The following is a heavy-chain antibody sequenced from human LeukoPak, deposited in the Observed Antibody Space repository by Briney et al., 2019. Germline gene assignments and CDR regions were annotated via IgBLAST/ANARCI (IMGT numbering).Heavy chain of an antibody. CDR3: ARGPYCSSTSCYAAFDI. V-gene: IGHV4-59*01. CDR2: IYYSGST. Sequence: SETLSLTCTVSGGSISSYYWSWIRQPPGRGLEWIGYIYYSGSTNYNPSLKSRVTISVDTSKNQFSLKLSSVTAADTAVYYCARGPYCSSTSCYAAFDIWGQGTMATVSS. CDR1: GGSISSYY. D-gene: IGHD2-2*01. J-gene: IGHJ3*02.